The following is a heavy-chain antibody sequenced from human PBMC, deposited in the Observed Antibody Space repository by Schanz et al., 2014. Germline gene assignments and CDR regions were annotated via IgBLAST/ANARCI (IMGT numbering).Heavy chain of an antibody. CDR3: ARARSWPDY. J-gene: IGHJ4*02. Sequence: QLQLQESGSGLVKPSQTLSLTCGVSGGSISSGGSSWNWIWLPPGKGLEWIGYIYDGGSTYYNPSLKSRVTISVDTSKNQFSLRLSSVTAADTAVYYCARARSWPDYWGQGTLVTVSS. V-gene: IGHV4-30-2*01. CDR2: IYDGGST. CDR1: GGSISSGGSS. D-gene: IGHD6-13*01.